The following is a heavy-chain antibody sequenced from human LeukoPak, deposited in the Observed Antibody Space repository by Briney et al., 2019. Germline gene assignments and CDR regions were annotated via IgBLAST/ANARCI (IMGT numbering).Heavy chain of an antibody. Sequence: ASVKVSCKASGYTFTSYGISWVRQAPGQGLEWMGWISAYNGNTNYAQKLQGRVTMTTDIPTSTAYMELRSPRSDDTAVYYCARSDTVVTEVVDYWGQGTLVTVSS. CDR2: ISAYNGNT. J-gene: IGHJ4*02. CDR1: GYTFTSYG. V-gene: IGHV1-18*01. D-gene: IGHD4-23*01. CDR3: ARSDTVVTEVVDY.